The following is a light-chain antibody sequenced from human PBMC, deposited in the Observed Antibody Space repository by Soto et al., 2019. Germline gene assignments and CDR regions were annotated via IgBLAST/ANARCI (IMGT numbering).Light chain of an antibody. CDR3: SSYVSSSTFVV. CDR2: ANS. Sequence: QSVLTQPPSVSGAPGQRVTISCSGSSSNIGAGYDVQWYRQFPGTAPKLIIYANSDRPSGVPDRFSGSKSGTSASLAITGLQAEDEADYYCSSYVSSSTFVVFGGGTKLTVL. CDR1: SSNIGAGYD. V-gene: IGLV1-40*01. J-gene: IGLJ2*01.